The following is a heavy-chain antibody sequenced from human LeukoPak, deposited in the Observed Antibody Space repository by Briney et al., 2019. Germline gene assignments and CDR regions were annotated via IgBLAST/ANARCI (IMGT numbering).Heavy chain of an antibody. D-gene: IGHD2-21*01. Sequence: GRSLRLSCAASGFPFSSYGMHWVRQAPGKGLEWVARLVYDERNDYANSVKGRFTISRDNSKNTLYLQMDNLRVDDTAVNYCARDLSAAYDFWGQGILVTVSS. CDR3: ARDLSAAYDF. J-gene: IGHJ4*02. CDR2: LVYDERN. V-gene: IGHV3-33*01. CDR1: GFPFSSYG.